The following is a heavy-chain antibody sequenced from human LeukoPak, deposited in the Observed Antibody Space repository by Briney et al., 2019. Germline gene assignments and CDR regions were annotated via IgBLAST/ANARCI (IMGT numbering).Heavy chain of an antibody. CDR2: VYGGGTT. CDR3: ARAGYFDSSGFYAPDAFDI. V-gene: IGHV3-53*01. J-gene: IGHJ3*02. Sequence: GGSLTLSCVASGFTVRGDYMTWVRQAPGGGREWVSSVYGGGTTYYEDSVKGRFTISRDSSKNTLFLQMNSLRVGDTAVYYCARAGYFDSSGFYAPDAFDIWGQGTVVTVSS. CDR1: GFTVRGDY. D-gene: IGHD3-22*01.